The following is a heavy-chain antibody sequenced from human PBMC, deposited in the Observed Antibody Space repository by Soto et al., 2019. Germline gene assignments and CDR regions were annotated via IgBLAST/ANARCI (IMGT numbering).Heavy chain of an antibody. Sequence: QITLKESGPTLVQPTQTLTLTCTFSGFSLTSGVVGVGWIRQPPGEALEWLALIYWNDEQYYNPSLRNRLTITRDTSKTKVVITMTNMDPVATATYYFAHRLPEPSGYDVWGQGTTVTVSS. J-gene: IGHJ6*02. CDR2: IYWNDEQ. D-gene: IGHD6-13*01. CDR1: GFSLTSGVVG. CDR3: AHRLPEPSGYDV. V-gene: IGHV2-5*01.